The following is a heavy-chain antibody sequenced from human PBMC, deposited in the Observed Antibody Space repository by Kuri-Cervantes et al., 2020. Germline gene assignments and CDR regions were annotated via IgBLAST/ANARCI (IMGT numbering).Heavy chain of an antibody. D-gene: IGHD4-23*01. J-gene: IGHJ6*02. CDR1: GFTFTSSA. CDR3: ARSAVVTPSYYYYGMDV. Sequence: SVKVSCKASGFTFTSSAVQWVRQARGQRLEWRGWIVVGSGNTNYAQKFQGRVTITADESTSTAYMELSSLRSEDTAVYYCARSAVVTPSYYYYGMDVWGQGTTVTVSS. CDR2: IVVGSGNT. V-gene: IGHV1-58*01.